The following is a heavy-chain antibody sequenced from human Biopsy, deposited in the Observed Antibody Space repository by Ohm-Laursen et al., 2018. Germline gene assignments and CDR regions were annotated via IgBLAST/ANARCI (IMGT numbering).Heavy chain of an antibody. D-gene: IGHD4-17*01. Sequence: GSLRLSCAASGFTFSDYYMIWVRQAPGRGLEWVSYISGSRTLIYYRDSVKGRFTISRDSAKNSLYLRMDSLRAEDTAVYYCARKIYGDYEVPYSYGMDVWGLGTTVTVSS. CDR3: ARKIYGDYEVPYSYGMDV. CDR1: GFTFSDYY. V-gene: IGHV3-11*01. CDR2: ISGSRTLI. J-gene: IGHJ6*02.